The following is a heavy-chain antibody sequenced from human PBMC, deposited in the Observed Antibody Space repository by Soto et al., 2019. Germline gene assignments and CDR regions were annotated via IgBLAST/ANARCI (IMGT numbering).Heavy chain of an antibody. CDR3: ARCLRGTRYCSSTSCYAGRFDY. Sequence: SETLSLTCAVYGGSFSGYYWSWIRQPPGKGLEWIGEINHSGSTNYNPSLKSRVTISVDTSKNQFSLKLSSVTAADTAVYYCARCLRGTRYCSSTSCYAGRFDYWGQGTLVTVSS. CDR2: INHSGST. J-gene: IGHJ4*02. V-gene: IGHV4-34*01. CDR1: GGSFSGYY. D-gene: IGHD2-2*01.